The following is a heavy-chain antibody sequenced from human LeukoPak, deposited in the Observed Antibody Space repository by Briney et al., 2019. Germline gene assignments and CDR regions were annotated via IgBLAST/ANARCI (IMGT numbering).Heavy chain of an antibody. CDR1: GGSISSGGYY. V-gene: IGHV4-30-2*01. CDR3: TRDVSRSAGYPDN. D-gene: IGHD2-15*01. CDR2: IYHSGST. J-gene: IGHJ4*02. Sequence: SETLSLTCTVSGGSISSGGYYWSWIRQPPGKGLEWIGYIYHSGSTYYNPSLKSRVTISVDRSKNQFSLKLSSVTAADTAVYYCTRDVSRSAGYPDNWGQGTLVTVSS.